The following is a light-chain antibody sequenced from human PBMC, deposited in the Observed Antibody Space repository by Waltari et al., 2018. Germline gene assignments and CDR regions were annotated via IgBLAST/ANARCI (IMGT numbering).Light chain of an antibody. CDR1: SSNIGRNP. J-gene: IGLJ3*02. CDR2: DNN. Sequence: QSVLTQPPSLSAAPGPNVFISCSGSSSNIGRNPLPWYQQLPATAPKLLIYDNNKRPSGIPDRFSGSKSGTSATLGISGLQTGDEATYYCGTWDNSLSAAGGVFGGGTKLTVL. CDR3: GTWDNSLSAAGGV. V-gene: IGLV1-51*01.